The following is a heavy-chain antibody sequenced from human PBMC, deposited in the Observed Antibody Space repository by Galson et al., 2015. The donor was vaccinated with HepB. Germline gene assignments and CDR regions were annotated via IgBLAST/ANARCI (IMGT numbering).Heavy chain of an antibody. CDR2: MYHSGSA. J-gene: IGHJ6*02. CDR1: GGSISSSIYY. D-gene: IGHD3-3*01. CDR3: ARDFPNDEWVLKYYSYYNMDV. Sequence: ETLSLTCTVSGGSISSSIYYWAWIRQPPGRGLEWIGSMYHSGSAYYNTSLKSRVTMSADTSKNQFSLKLSSVTAADTAVYYCARDFPNDEWVLKYYSYYNMDVWGQGTTITVSS. V-gene: IGHV4-39*07.